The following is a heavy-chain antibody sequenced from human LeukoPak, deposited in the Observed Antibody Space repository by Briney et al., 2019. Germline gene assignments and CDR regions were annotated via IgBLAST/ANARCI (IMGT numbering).Heavy chain of an antibody. CDR3: ASRDFIAAAGRAFDY. CDR2: INHSGST. CDR1: GGSISSYY. Sequence: PSETLSLTCTVSGGSISSYYWSWIRQPPGKGLEWIGEINHSGSTNYNPSLKSRVTISVDTSKNQFSLKLSSVTAADTAVYYCASRDFIAAAGRAFDYWGQGTLVTVSS. J-gene: IGHJ4*02. V-gene: IGHV4-34*01. D-gene: IGHD6-13*01.